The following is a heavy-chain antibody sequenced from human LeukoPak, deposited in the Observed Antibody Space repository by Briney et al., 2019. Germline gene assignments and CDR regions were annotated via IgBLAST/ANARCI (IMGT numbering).Heavy chain of an antibody. D-gene: IGHD3-10*01. V-gene: IGHV4-4*07. J-gene: IGHJ4*02. CDR3: ARVSITRVRGVTPSYYFDY. Sequence: SETLSLTRTVSGGSISSYYWSWIRQPAGKGLEWIGRIYTSGSTNYNPSLKSRVTMSVDTSKNQFSLKLSSVTAADTAVYYCARVSITRVRGVTPSYYFDYWGQGTLVTVSS. CDR2: IYTSGST. CDR1: GGSISSYY.